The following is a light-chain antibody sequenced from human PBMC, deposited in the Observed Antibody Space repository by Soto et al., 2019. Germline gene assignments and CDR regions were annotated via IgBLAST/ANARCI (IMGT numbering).Light chain of an antibody. J-gene: IGLJ2*01. V-gene: IGLV2-14*01. CDR2: EVS. CDR1: NSDIGTYNY. CDR3: SSYGGSYTRV. Sequence: QSVLTQPASVSGSPGQSITISCTGSNSDIGTYNYVSWYQQLPGKAPKLVISEVSNRPSGISGRFSGSKSGNAASLTISGLQAEDEATYYCSSYGGSYTRVFGGGTKVTVL.